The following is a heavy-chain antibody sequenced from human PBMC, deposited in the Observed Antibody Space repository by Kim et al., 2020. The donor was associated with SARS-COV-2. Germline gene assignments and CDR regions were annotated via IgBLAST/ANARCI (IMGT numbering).Heavy chain of an antibody. Sequence: SETLSLTCTVSGGSISSYYWSWIRQPPGKGLEWIGYIYYSGSTNYNPSLKSRVTISVDTSKNQFSLKLSSVTAADTAVYYCARYRSSSWYVGYFDYWGQGTLVTVSS. J-gene: IGHJ4*02. CDR1: GGSISSYY. CDR2: IYYSGST. D-gene: IGHD6-13*01. V-gene: IGHV4-59*08. CDR3: ARYRSSSWYVGYFDY.